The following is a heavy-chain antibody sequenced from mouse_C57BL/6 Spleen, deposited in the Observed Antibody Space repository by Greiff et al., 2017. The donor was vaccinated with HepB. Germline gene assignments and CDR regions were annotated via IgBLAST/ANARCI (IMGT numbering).Heavy chain of an antibody. CDR1: GYTFTSYT. V-gene: IGHV1-4*01. CDR3: ARGLDYGSSSAWFAY. D-gene: IGHD1-1*01. J-gene: IGHJ3*01. Sequence: QVQLQQSGAELARPGASVKMSCKASGYTFTSYTMHWVKQRPGQGLEWIGYINPSSGYTKYNQKFKDKATLTADKSSSTAYMQLSSLTSEDSAVYYCARGLDYGSSSAWFAYWGQGTLVTVSA. CDR2: INPSSGYT.